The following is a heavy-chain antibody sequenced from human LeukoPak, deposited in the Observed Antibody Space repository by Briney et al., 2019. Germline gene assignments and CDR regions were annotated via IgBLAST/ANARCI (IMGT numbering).Heavy chain of an antibody. J-gene: IGHJ4*02. V-gene: IGHV4-4*02. CDR1: GGSISSSNW. D-gene: IGHD1-1*01. CDR2: IYHSGNI. CDR3: VRQLGYYFDY. Sequence: SGTLSLTCAVSGGSISSSNWWSWIRQPPGKGLEWIGEIYHSGNINYNPSLKSRVTMSVDKSKNQFSLKLSSVTAADTAVYYCVRQLGYYFDYWGQGTLVTVSS.